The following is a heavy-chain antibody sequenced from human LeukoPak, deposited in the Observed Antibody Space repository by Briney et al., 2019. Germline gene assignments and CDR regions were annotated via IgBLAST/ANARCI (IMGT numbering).Heavy chain of an antibody. Sequence: ASETLSLTCTFSGAFISSNSYYWGWIRQPPGKGLEFIGTIYYSGDTYYNPSLKSRVTISADTSKTHFSLRLTSMTAADTAVYYCTHSYSYPRGDYWGQGILVTVSS. V-gene: IGHV4-39*02. CDR3: THSYSYPRGDY. CDR2: IYYSGDT. J-gene: IGHJ4*02. CDR1: GAFISSNSYY. D-gene: IGHD4-11*01.